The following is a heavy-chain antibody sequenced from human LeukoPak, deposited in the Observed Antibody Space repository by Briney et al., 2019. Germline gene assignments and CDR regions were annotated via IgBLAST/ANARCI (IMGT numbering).Heavy chain of an antibody. J-gene: IGHJ4*02. CDR3: AKERYGGNSRVGYFDY. V-gene: IGHV3-30*18. CDR2: ISYDGSNK. Sequence: GGSLRLSCAASGFTFSSYGMHWVRQAPGKGLEWVAVISYDGSNKYYADSVKGRFTISRDNSKNTLYLQMNSLRAEDTAVYYCAKERYGGNSRVGYFDYWGQGALVTVSS. CDR1: GFTFSSYG. D-gene: IGHD4-23*01.